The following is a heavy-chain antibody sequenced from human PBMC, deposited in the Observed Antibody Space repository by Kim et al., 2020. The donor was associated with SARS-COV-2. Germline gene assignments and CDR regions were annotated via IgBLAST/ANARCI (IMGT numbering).Heavy chain of an antibody. Sequence: ANHARKCQGRVTITADESTSTAYMELSSLRSEDTAVYYCASPGPGATFDYWGQGTLVTVSS. J-gene: IGHJ4*02. CDR2: A. D-gene: IGHD3-10*01. V-gene: IGHV1-69*01. CDR3: ASPGPGATFDY.